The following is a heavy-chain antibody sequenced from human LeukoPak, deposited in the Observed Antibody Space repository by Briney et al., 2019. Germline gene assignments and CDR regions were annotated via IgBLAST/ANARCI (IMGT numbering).Heavy chain of an antibody. Sequence: GGSLRLSCAASGFAFSRHGIHWVRQAPGKGLEWVAFIPYDGSNKFYADSVKGRFTISRDNSKNTLSLQMNSLRAEDTAVYYCAKGVGGSANYYYIDVWGKGTTVTVSS. CDR1: GFAFSRHG. CDR3: AKGVGGSANYYYIDV. J-gene: IGHJ6*03. CDR2: IPYDGSNK. V-gene: IGHV3-30*02. D-gene: IGHD3-10*01.